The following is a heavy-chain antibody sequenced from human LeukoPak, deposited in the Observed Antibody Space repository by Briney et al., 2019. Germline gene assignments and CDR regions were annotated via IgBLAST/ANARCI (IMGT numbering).Heavy chain of an antibody. CDR2: ISAYNGNT. CDR1: GYTFTSYG. Sequence: ASVKVSCKASGYTFTSYGISWVRQAPAQGLEWMGWISAYNGNTNYAQKLQGRVTMTTDTSTSTAYMELRSLRSDDTAVYYCARFPLLDPGDYYDSSGYYYEGIYFDYWGQGTLVTVSS. J-gene: IGHJ4*02. V-gene: IGHV1-18*01. CDR3: ARFPLLDPGDYYDSSGYYYEGIYFDY. D-gene: IGHD3-22*01.